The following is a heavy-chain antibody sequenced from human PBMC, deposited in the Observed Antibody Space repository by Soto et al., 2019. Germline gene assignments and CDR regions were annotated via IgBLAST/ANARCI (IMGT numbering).Heavy chain of an antibody. CDR3: VKGRAKHCSGRTCGLWMDL. CDR1: GFTFKSHA. Sequence: GGSLRLSCSASGFTFKSHAMHWVRQAPGKGLEYVSSIHISGETTFYADAVKGRFIVSRDNSNNTLDLQMTSLKYEDSGVYYCVKGRAKHCSGRTCGLWMDLWGQGTTVTVSS. D-gene: IGHD6-19*01. V-gene: IGHV3-64D*06. CDR2: IHISGETT. J-gene: IGHJ6*02.